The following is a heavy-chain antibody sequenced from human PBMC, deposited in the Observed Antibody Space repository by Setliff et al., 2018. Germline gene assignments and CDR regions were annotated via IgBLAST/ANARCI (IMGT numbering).Heavy chain of an antibody. CDR3: VKDVVGYSSTWPRRDYFDC. J-gene: IGHJ4*02. Sequence: GGSLRLSCVASGLTFSSYAMTWVRQAPGKGLEWLSTISDSLSTTYYTDSVRGRFTISRDDSKKILYLQMDSPRAEDTAIYYCVKDVVGYSSTWPRRDYFDCWGQGTLVTVSS. CDR2: ISDSLSTT. V-gene: IGHV3-23*01. D-gene: IGHD6-13*01. CDR1: GLTFSSYA.